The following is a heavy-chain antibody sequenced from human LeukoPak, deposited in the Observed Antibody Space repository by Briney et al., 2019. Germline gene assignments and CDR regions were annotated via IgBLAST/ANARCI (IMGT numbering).Heavy chain of an antibody. CDR2: INHSGST. CDR1: GGSFSGYY. CDR3: ARDRRGPYQDGSGSYYNWFDP. D-gene: IGHD3-10*01. Sequence: SETLSLTCAVYGGSFSGYYWSWIRQPPGKGLEWIGEINHSGSTNYNPSLKSRVTISVDTSKNQFSLKLSSVTAADTAVYYCARDRRGPYQDGSGSYYNWFDPWGQGTLVTVSS. V-gene: IGHV4-34*01. J-gene: IGHJ5*02.